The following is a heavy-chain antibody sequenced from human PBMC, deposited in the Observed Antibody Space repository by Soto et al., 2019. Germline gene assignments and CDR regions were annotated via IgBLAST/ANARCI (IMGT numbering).Heavy chain of an antibody. J-gene: IGHJ4*02. CDR3: ARDLRMKPQWCMLL. D-gene: IGHD2-8*01. CDR1: GFSFSSAW. CDR2: IKSKSDGGTT. Sequence: GGSLRLSCAASGFSFSSAWMSWVRQTPEKGLEWVGRIKSKSDGGTTDYAAPVKGRFTISRDDSENTLYLQMNSLRAEDTAVYYCARDLRMKPQWCMLLWGQGTLVTVSS. V-gene: IGHV3-15*01.